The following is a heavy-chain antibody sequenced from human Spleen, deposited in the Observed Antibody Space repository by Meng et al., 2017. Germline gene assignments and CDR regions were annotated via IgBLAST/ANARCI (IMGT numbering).Heavy chain of an antibody. D-gene: IGHD2-2*01. CDR1: GGSISSGGYY. J-gene: IGHJ5*01. CDR3: ARGGPSSKWFDS. V-gene: IGHV4-31*03. CDR2: IHYSGST. Sequence: QVQLQESGPGLVKPSQTLSLTCTVSGGSISSGGYYWSWIRQHPGKGLEWIGYIHYSGSTNYNPSLESRVTMSVDTSKNTFSLNLTSVTAADTAVYYCARGGPSSKWFDSWGQGTLVTVSS.